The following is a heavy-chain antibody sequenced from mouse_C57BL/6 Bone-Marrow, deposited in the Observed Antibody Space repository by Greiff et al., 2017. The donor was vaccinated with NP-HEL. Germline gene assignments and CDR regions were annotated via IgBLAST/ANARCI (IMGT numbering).Heavy chain of an antibody. Sequence: EVKLMESGGGLVQPGGSLSLSCAASGFTFTDYYMSWVRQPPGKALEWLGFIRNKANGYTTEYSASVKGRFTISRDNSQSILYLQMNALRAEDSATYYCARDSNPYFDYWGQGTTLTVSS. CDR2: IRNKANGYTT. D-gene: IGHD2-1*01. V-gene: IGHV7-3*01. J-gene: IGHJ2*01. CDR1: GFTFTDYY. CDR3: ARDSNPYFDY.